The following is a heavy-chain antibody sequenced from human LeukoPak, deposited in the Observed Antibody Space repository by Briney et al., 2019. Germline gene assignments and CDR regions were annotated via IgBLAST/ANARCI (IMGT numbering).Heavy chain of an antibody. CDR2: MSYSGKI. CDR1: GVSVTSTDYQ. D-gene: IGHD2-8*01. Sequence: SETLSLTCTVSGVSVTSTDYQWGWIRQPPGKGLEWIGSMSYSGKIYLNLSLKSRVMISVDTFKNQFFLRLSSVSASDAAVYYCARQWILQRGTNRFDPWGQGTLVTVSS. V-gene: IGHV4-39*01. CDR3: ARQWILQRGTNRFDP. J-gene: IGHJ5*02.